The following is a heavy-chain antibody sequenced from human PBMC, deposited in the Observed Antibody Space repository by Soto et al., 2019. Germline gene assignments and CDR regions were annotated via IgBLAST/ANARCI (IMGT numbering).Heavy chain of an antibody. CDR3: ARHYCSSTTCSLNFDY. CDR1: GYR. J-gene: IGHJ4*02. V-gene: IGHV5-10-1*01. D-gene: IGHD2-2*01. Sequence: PGESLKISCKGSGYRISLVRQMPGKGLEWMGRIDPSDSYTNYSPSFQGHVTISADKSISTAYLQWSSLKASDTAMYYCARHYCSSTTCSLNFDYWGQGTLVTVSS. CDR2: IDPSDSYT.